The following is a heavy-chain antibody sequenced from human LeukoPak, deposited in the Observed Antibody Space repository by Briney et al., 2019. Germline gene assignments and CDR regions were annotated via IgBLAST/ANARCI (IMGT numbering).Heavy chain of an antibody. CDR3: ARSDYDTSKFDL. D-gene: IGHD3-22*01. CDR1: GGSISSSSYD. CDR2: IYYSGST. Sequence: SETLSLTCTVSGGSISSSSYDWGWIRQPPGKGLEWIGSIYYSGSTYYNPSLKSRVTISVDTSKNQFSLKLRFVTAADTAVYYCARSDYDTSKFDLWGRGTLVTVSS. V-gene: IGHV4-39*01. J-gene: IGHJ2*01.